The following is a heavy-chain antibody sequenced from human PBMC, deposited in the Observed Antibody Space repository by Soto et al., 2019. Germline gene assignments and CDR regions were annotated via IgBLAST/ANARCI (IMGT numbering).Heavy chain of an antibody. D-gene: IGHD3-10*01. J-gene: IGHJ6*02. V-gene: IGHV3-66*01. CDR3: ARDFGSDATGYYGMDV. CDR2: FYSGGAI. CDR1: GFTVTSNY. Sequence: EVQVVESEGGLVQPGGSLRLSCAASGFTVTSNYMSWVRQTPGTGLEWVSLFYSGGAIVYADSVMGRFTVSRDNSRNTMFHQMNSLRSGDTGVDFCARDFGSDATGYYGMDVWGQGTTVTVSS.